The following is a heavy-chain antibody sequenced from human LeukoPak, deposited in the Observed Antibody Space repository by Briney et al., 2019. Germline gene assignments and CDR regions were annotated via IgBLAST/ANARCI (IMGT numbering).Heavy chain of an antibody. D-gene: IGHD3-9*01. V-gene: IGHV1-69*13. J-gene: IGHJ4*02. CDR1: GLTVSSYA. CDR3: AREENPRYDILTGYPLDY. CDR2: IIPIFCTA. Sequence: TVRVSCKASGLTVSSYAISWVRQATGLDLELMGGIIPIFCTAHYAQKFKGRVTITVHQSTSTAYTELSSLRSENSAVYYCAREENPRYDILTGYPLDYWGQGTLVRVSS.